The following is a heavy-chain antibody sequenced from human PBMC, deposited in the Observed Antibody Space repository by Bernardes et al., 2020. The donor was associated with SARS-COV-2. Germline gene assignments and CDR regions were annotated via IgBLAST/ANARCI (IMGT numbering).Heavy chain of an antibody. CDR3: ARGRGFCTNAECHWFDP. CDR2: VYIVIT. V-gene: IGHV4-59*01. J-gene: IGHJ5*02. CDR1: VGSIRRYT. D-gene: IGHD2-8*01. Sequence: QHLTSTFSVGSIRRYTCSAVRQPTGQGLEWIGTVYIVITTYNPSLKSRVTISVDTSKNQFSLKMTSVTAADTAVYFCARGRGFCTNAECHWFDPWGQGTLVTVSS.